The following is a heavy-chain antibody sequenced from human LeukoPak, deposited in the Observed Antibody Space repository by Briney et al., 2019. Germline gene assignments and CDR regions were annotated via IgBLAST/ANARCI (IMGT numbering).Heavy chain of an antibody. V-gene: IGHV1-2*02. Sequence: ASVKVSCKASGYTFTGYYMHWVRQAPGQGLEWMGRINPNSGGTNYAQKFQGRVTMTRDTSISTAYMELSRLRSDDTAVYYCARDQFRAARRGDYWGQGTLVTVSS. CDR1: GYTFTGYY. CDR2: INPNSGGT. D-gene: IGHD6-6*01. CDR3: ARDQFRAARRGDY. J-gene: IGHJ4*02.